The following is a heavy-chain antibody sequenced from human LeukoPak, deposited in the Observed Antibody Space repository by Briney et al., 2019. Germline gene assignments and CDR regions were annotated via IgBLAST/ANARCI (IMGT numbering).Heavy chain of an antibody. Sequence: KPSETLSLTCTVSGGSISSSSYYWGWIRQPPGKGLEWIGRIYYSGSTYYNPSLKSRVTISVDTYKTRFSLKLSSVTAADAAVYYCARDSTNYYGSGSYNVYNWLDPWGQGTLVTVSS. CDR2: IYYSGST. CDR3: ARDSTNYYGSGSYNVYNWLDP. CDR1: GGSISSSSYY. V-gene: IGHV4-39*07. J-gene: IGHJ5*02. D-gene: IGHD3-10*01.